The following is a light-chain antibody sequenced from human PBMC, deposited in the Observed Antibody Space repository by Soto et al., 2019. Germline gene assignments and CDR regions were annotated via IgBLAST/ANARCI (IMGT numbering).Light chain of an antibody. CDR2: KAS. V-gene: IGKV1-5*03. CDR3: QQYSTYSRA. CDR1: QSISTS. J-gene: IGKJ1*01. Sequence: DIQMTQSPSTLSASVGDRVTITCRASQSISTSLAWYQQKPGKAPKLLIYKASSLESGVPSRFSGSISGTEFTLTISSLQPDDFAPYYCQQYSTYSRAFGKGTKVEI.